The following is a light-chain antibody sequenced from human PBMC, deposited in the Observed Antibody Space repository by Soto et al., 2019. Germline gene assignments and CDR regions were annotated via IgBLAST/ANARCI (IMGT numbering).Light chain of an antibody. CDR1: QSISSW. J-gene: IGKJ1*01. V-gene: IGKV1-5*03. CDR2: KAS. Sequence: DIQMTQSPSTLSASVGDRVTITCRASQSISSWLAWYQQRPGKAPKLLIYKASNLESLVPSRFSGSGYGTEFTLTISSLVPDDFATSYCQQYNGFSRTFGQGTKVEMK. CDR3: QQYNGFSRT.